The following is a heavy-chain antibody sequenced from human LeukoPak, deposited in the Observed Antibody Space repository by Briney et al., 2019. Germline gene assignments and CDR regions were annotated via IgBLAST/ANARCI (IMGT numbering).Heavy chain of an antibody. V-gene: IGHV1-18*01. CDR2: ISAYNGNT. Sequence: ASVKVSCKASGYTFTSYGISWVRQAPGQGLEWMGWISAYNGNTNYAQKLQGRVTMTTDTSTSTAYMELRSLRSDDTAVYYCARDLKYDILTGYYTDDYYYYGMDVWGQGTTVTVSS. CDR1: GYTFTSYG. D-gene: IGHD3-9*01. CDR3: ARDLKYDILTGYYTDDYYYYGMDV. J-gene: IGHJ6*02.